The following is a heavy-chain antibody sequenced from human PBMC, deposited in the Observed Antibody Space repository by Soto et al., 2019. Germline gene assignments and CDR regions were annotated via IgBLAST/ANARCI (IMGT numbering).Heavy chain of an antibody. CDR3: AREGSSTGTYYFDF. CDR2: TKYRSKWYN. D-gene: IGHD6-13*01. Sequence: PSQTLSLTCAISGDSVSINSAAWNWVRQSPSRGLEWLGRTKYRSKWYNDYATSVKSRITINPDTSKNQFSLQLNSMTPEDTAVYYCAREGSSTGTYYFDFWGQGILVTVSS. V-gene: IGHV6-1*01. J-gene: IGHJ4*02. CDR1: GDSVSINSAA.